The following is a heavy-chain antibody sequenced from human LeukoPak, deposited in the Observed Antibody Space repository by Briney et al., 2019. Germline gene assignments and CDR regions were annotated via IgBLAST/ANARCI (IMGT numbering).Heavy chain of an antibody. CDR3: ARVSSTSYYFDY. CDR1: GFTFSSYW. Sequence: GGSLRLSYAASGFTFSSYWMSWVRQAPGKGLEWVANIKLDGSEKYYVDSVKGRFTISRDNAKNSLYLQMNSLRAEDTAVYYCARVSSTSYYFDYWGQGTLVTDS. D-gene: IGHD6-6*01. V-gene: IGHV3-7*04. J-gene: IGHJ4*02. CDR2: IKLDGSEK.